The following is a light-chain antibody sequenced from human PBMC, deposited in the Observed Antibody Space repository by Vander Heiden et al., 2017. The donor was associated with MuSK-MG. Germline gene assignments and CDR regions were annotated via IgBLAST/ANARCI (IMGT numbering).Light chain of an antibody. CDR3: QQSYSTPGT. Sequence: DFQMTQSPSSLSASVGDRVTITCRASQSISNYLNWYQQKPGKAPKLLIYATSSLQSGVPSRFSGSGSGTDFTLTISSLQPEDSATYYCQQSYSTPGTFGQGTKLEIK. CDR2: ATS. J-gene: IGKJ2*01. V-gene: IGKV1-39*01. CDR1: QSISNY.